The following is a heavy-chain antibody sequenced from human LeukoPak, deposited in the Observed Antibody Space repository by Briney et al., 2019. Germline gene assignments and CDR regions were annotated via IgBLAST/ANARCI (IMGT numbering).Heavy chain of an antibody. D-gene: IGHD6-19*01. V-gene: IGHV1-18*01. Sequence: ASVKVSCKPSGYTFTSYGISWVRQAPGQGLEWMGWISAYNGKTNYAQKLQGRVTMTTDTSTSTAYMELRSLRSEDTAVYYCARPSAVAGVFDYWGQGTLVTVSS. CDR2: ISAYNGKT. J-gene: IGHJ4*02. CDR1: GYTFTSYG. CDR3: ARPSAVAGVFDY.